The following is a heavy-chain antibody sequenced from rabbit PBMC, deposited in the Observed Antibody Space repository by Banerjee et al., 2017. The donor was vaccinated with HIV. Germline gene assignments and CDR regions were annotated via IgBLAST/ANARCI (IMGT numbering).Heavy chain of an antibody. CDR1: GFSFSSSYY. D-gene: IGHD4-1*01. V-gene: IGHV1S45*01. Sequence: QEQLEESGRDLVQPEGSLTLTCTASGFSFSSSYYMCWVRQAPGKGLEWIGCISAGSSGTTYYASWAKGRFTTSKTSSTTVTLQMTSLTAADTATYFCARDLAGVIGWNFNLWGPGTLVTVS. CDR3: ARDLAGVIGWNFNL. J-gene: IGHJ4*01. CDR2: ISAGSSGTT.